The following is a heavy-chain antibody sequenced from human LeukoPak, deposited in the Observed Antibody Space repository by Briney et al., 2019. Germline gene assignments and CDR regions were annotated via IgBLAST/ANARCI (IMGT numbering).Heavy chain of an antibody. CDR2: IKSKTDGGTT. V-gene: IGHV3-15*01. J-gene: IGHJ6*03. CDR1: GFTVSTNY. Sequence: GGSLRLSCAASGFTVSTNYMSWVRQAPGKGLEWVGRIKSKTDGGTTDYAAPVKGRFTISRDDSKNTLYLQMNSLKTEDTAVYYCTTDESAYGYYYYYMDVWGKGTTVTVSS. CDR3: TTDESAYGYYYYYMDV. D-gene: IGHD2-8*01.